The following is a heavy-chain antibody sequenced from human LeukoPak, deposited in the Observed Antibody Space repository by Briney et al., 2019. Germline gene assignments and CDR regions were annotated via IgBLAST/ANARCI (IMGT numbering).Heavy chain of an antibody. Sequence: GASVKISCKASGYTFTNYYMHWVRQAPGQGLEWLGLITPSGGSTWYAQKFQGRVTMTRDMSTSTDYMELSSLRSEDTAVYYCARRGGFGELLLFHAFDIWGQGTMVTVSS. CDR2: ITPSGGST. CDR1: GYTFTNYY. CDR3: ARRGGFGELLLFHAFDI. D-gene: IGHD3-10*01. V-gene: IGHV1-46*01. J-gene: IGHJ3*02.